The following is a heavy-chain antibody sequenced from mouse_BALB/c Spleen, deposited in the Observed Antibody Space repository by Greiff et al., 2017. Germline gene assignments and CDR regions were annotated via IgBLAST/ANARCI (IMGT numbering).Heavy chain of an antibody. J-gene: IGHJ2*01. CDR3: ARGGESTSFDY. V-gene: IGHV3-2*02. Sequence: EVKLQESGPGLVKPSQSLSLTCTVTGYSITSDYAWNWIRQFPGNKLEWMGYISYSGSTSYNPSLKSRISITRDTSKNQFFLQLNSVTTEDTATYYCARGGESTSFDYWGQGTTLTVSS. CDR1: GYSITSDYA. CDR2: ISYSGST.